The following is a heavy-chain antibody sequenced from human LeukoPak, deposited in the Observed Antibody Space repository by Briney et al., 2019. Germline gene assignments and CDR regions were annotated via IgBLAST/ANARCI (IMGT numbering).Heavy chain of an antibody. CDR3: ARDLPKNYYYDY. CDR1: GGTFSSYT. Sequence: SVKVSCKASGGTFSSYTISWVRQAPGQGREWVGRIIPILGIANYAQKFQGRVTITADKSTSTAYMELSSLRSEDTAVCYCARDLPKNYYYDYWGQGTLVTVSS. CDR2: IIPILGIA. V-gene: IGHV1-69*04. J-gene: IGHJ4*02. D-gene: IGHD3-16*01.